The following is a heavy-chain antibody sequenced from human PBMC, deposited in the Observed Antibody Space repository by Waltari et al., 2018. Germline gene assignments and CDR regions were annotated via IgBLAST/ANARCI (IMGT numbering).Heavy chain of an antibody. J-gene: IGHJ4*02. D-gene: IGHD1-26*01. Sequence: VQLVASGGGLVKPGGSLRLSCAASGFPFSTYSLHWVRQAPGKGLEWVSSISSSSSYIYYADSVKGRFTISRDNAKNSLYLQMNSLRVEDTAVYFCARGGMWELLLDYWGQGTLVTVSS. V-gene: IGHV3-21*01. CDR2: ISSSSSYI. CDR3: ARGGMWELLLDY. CDR1: GFPFSTYS.